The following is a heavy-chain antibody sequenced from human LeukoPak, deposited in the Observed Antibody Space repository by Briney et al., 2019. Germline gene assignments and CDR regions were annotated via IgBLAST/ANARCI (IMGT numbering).Heavy chain of an antibody. Sequence: GGSLRLSCKASGFPFGDYAMSWFRQAPGKGLEWVGFIRSKAYSGTTEYAASVKGRFTISRDDSKSIAYLQMNSLKTEDTAVYYATSAPAGYDYYYYMDVWGKGTTVTVSS. D-gene: IGHD6-13*01. CDR3: TSAPAGYDYYYYMDV. V-gene: IGHV3-49*03. CDR1: GFPFGDYA. CDR2: IRSKAYSGTT. J-gene: IGHJ6*03.